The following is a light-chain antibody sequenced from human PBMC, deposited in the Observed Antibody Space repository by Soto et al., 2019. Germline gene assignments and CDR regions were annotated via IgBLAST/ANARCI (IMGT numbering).Light chain of an antibody. V-gene: IGLV6-57*03. CDR1: RGSVASNY. CDR2: RDD. Sequence: NFMLTQPHSVSESPGKTITISCARSRGSVASNYVQWFQQRPGSAPTTIIYRDDQRPSGVPDRFSASVDSSSNSASLTISGLKTEDEADYYCQSYDRTNVLFGGGTKLTVL. CDR3: QSYDRTNVL. J-gene: IGLJ2*01.